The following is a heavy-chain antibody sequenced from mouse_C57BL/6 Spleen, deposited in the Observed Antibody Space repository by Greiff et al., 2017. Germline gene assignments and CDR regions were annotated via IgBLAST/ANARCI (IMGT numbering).Heavy chain of an antibody. CDR2: ISSGGSYT. CDR1: GFTFSSYG. V-gene: IGHV5-6*01. Sequence: EVMLVESGGDLVKPGGSLKLSCAASGFTFSSYGMSWVRQTPDKRLEWVATISSGGSYTYYPDSVKGRFTISRDNAKNTLYLQMSSLKSEDTAMYYCARQGESAMDYWGQGTSVTVSS. J-gene: IGHJ4*01. CDR3: ARQGESAMDY.